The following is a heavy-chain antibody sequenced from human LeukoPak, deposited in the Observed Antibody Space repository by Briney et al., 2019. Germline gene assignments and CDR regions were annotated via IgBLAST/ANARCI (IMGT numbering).Heavy chain of an antibody. CDR3: TRDYSYAMAV. J-gene: IGHJ6*02. D-gene: IGHD2-21*01. CDR1: GFTFSSAW. Sequence: PTGGSLRLSCAASGFTFSSAWMHWVRQTPGKGLVWVSRINSDGSSTNYADSVKGRFTISRDNAKNMVNLQMNSQRAEDTAIYYCTRDYSYAMAVWGQGTTVTVSS. CDR2: INSDGSST. V-gene: IGHV3-74*01.